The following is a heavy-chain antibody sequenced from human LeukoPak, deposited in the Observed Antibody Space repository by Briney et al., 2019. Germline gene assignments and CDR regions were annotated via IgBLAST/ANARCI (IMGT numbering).Heavy chain of an antibody. Sequence: PGGSLRLSCAASGFTFSSYWMHWVRHAPGKGLVWVPRIDSDGSTTSYADSVKGRFTISRDNAKNTLFLQMNSLRAEDTAAYYCARSVYDSGGYYRVLDYWGQGTLVTVSS. J-gene: IGHJ4*02. D-gene: IGHD3-22*01. CDR1: GFTFSSYW. CDR2: IDSDGSTT. V-gene: IGHV3-74*01. CDR3: ARSVYDSGGYYRVLDY.